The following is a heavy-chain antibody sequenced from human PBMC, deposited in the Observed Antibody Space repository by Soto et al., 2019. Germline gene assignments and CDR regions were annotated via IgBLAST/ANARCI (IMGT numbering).Heavy chain of an antibody. CDR1: GFTFDDYT. Sequence: PGGSLSLSSAASGFTFDDYTMQWDRQAPGKGLEWVSLISWDGGSTYYADSVKGRFTISRDNSKNSLYLQMNSLRTEDTAFYYCAKDVVATKWFDAWRDGTLVTVSS. V-gene: IGHV3-43*01. D-gene: IGHD1-26*01. CDR2: ISWDGGST. CDR3: AKDVVATKWFDA. J-gene: IGHJ5*01.